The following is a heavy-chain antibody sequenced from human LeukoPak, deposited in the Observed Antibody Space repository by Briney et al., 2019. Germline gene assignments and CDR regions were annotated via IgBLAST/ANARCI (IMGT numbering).Heavy chain of an antibody. CDR3: ARGDY. CDR1: GFTCSSYW. Sequence: AGGSLRLSCAASGFTCSSYWMSWVRQAPGKGLEWVANIKQDGSEKYYVDSVKGRFTISRDNAKNSLYLQMNSLRAEDTAVYYCARGDYWGQGTLVTVSS. CDR2: IKQDGSEK. J-gene: IGHJ4*02. V-gene: IGHV3-7*05.